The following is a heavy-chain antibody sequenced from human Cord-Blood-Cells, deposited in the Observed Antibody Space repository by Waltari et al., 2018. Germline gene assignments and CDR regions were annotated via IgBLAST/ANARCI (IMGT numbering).Heavy chain of an antibody. J-gene: IGHJ6*03. CDR2: IFSNDEK. CDR3: ARGTAYYDILTGYTYYYYYMDV. V-gene: IGHV2-26*01. CDR1: GFSLSNARMG. Sequence: QVTLKESGPVLVKPTETLTLTCTVSGFSLSNARMGVSWIRQPPGKALEWLAHIFSNDEKSYSTSVKSRLTISKDTSKSQVVLTRTNMDPVDTATYYCARGTAYYDILTGYTYYYYYMDVWGKGTTVTVSS. D-gene: IGHD3-9*01.